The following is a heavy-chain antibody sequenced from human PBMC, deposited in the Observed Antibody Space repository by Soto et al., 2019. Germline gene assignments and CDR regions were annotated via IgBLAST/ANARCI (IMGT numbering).Heavy chain of an antibody. Sequence: SETLSLTCTVSGGSISSSSYYWGWIRQPPGKGLEWIGSIYYSGSTYYNPSLKSRVTISVDTSKNQFSLKLSSVTAADTAVYYCARRGMWGVVSSDYWGQGTLVTVSS. D-gene: IGHD2-15*01. CDR3: ARRGMWGVVSSDY. CDR2: IYYSGST. CDR1: GGSISSSSYY. V-gene: IGHV4-39*01. J-gene: IGHJ4*02.